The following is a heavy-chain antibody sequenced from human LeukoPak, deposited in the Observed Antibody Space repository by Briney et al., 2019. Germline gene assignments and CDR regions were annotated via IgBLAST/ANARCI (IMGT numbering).Heavy chain of an antibody. J-gene: IGHJ4*02. V-gene: IGHV4-34*01. Sequence: PSETLSLTCAAYGGSFRGYYWSWIRQPPWKGLEWIAEINHSGSTNYNPSLKSRVTISVDTSKNQFSLKLSSVTAADTAVYYCARVVRYYYDSSGYASKYYFHYWGQGTLVTVSS. CDR2: INHSGST. CDR3: ARVVRYYYDSSGYASKYYFHY. D-gene: IGHD3-22*01. CDR1: GGSFRGYY.